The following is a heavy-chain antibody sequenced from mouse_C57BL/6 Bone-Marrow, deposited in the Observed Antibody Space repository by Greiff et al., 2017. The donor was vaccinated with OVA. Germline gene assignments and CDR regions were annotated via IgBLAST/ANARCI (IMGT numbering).Heavy chain of an antibody. CDR1: GFTFSDYY. J-gene: IGHJ3*01. CDR3: ARRGQLRLQCAY. V-gene: IGHV5-12*01. CDR2: ISNGGGST. Sequence: DVQLQESGGGLVQPGGSLKLSCAASGFTFSDYYMYWVRQTPEKRLEWVAYISNGGGSTYYPDTVKGRFTISRDNAKNTLYLQMSRLKSEDTAMYYCARRGQLRLQCAYWGQGTLVTVSA. D-gene: IGHD3-2*02.